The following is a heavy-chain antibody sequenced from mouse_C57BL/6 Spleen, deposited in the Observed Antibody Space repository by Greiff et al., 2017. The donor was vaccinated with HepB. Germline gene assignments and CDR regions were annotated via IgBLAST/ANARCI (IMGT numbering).Heavy chain of an antibody. CDR2: ISSGSSTI. CDR3: ARELLRYPAY. D-gene: IGHD1-1*01. V-gene: IGHV5-17*01. CDR1: GFTFSDYG. J-gene: IGHJ3*01. Sequence: EVKVEESGGGLVKPGGSLKLSCAASGFTFSDYGMHWVRQAPEKGLEWVAYISSGSSTIYYADTVKGRFTISRDNAKNTLFLQMTSLRSEDTAMYYCARELLRYPAYWGQGTLVTVSA.